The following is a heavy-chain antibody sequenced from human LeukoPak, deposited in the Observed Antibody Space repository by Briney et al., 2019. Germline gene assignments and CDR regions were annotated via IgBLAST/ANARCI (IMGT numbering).Heavy chain of an antibody. CDR3: AKDKRGSGWGVGQNYFDY. Sequence: GGSLRLSCAASGFIFSSYWMTWVRQAPGKGLEWVATIKHDGSEDYYLDSVRGRFTISRDNAKSSMWLQMNSLRAEDTAVYYCAKDKRGSGWGVGQNYFDYWGQGTLVTVSS. J-gene: IGHJ4*02. V-gene: IGHV3-7*01. D-gene: IGHD6-19*01. CDR2: IKHDGSED. CDR1: GFIFSSYW.